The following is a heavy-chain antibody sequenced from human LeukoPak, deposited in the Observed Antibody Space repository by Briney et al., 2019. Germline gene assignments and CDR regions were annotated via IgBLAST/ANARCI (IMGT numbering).Heavy chain of an antibody. CDR2: ISAYNGNT. V-gene: IGHV1-18*01. CDR3: ARVSRRAGLYYYFDY. D-gene: IGHD6-13*01. CDR1: GYTLTSYG. J-gene: IGHJ4*02. Sequence: GASVKVSCKASGYTLTSYGISWVRQAPGQGLEWMGWISAYNGNTNYAQKLQGRVTMTTDTSTSTAYMELRSLRSGDTAVYYCARVSRRAGLYYYFDYWGQGTLVTVSS.